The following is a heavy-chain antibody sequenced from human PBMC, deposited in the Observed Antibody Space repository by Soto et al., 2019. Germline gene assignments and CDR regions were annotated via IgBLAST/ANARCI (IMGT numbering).Heavy chain of an antibody. V-gene: IGHV1-58*02. CDR1: GFTFSSSA. CDR3: AADSDRLVVPADMGYYYYYMDV. D-gene: IGHD2-2*01. Sequence: GAPVKVSRKASGFTFSSSAMQWVRQARGQRPERVIWIVVGSGNTNYAQKFQERVTITRDMSTSTAYMELSSLRSEDTAVYYCAADSDRLVVPADMGYYYYYMDVWGKGTTVTVSS. J-gene: IGHJ6*03. CDR2: IVVGSGNT.